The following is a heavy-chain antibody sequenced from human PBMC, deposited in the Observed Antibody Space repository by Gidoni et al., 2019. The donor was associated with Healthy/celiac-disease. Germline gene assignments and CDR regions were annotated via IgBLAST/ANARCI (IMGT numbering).Heavy chain of an antibody. J-gene: IGHJ4*02. D-gene: IGHD5-18*01. V-gene: IGHV4-34*01. CDR1: GGSFSGYY. Sequence: QVQLQQWGAGLLKPSETLSLTCAVYGGSFSGYYWSWLRQPPGTGLEWIGDIKHSGSTNYNPSLKSRVTISVDTSKNQFSLKLSSVTAADTAVYYCARVKLWAGFYFDYWGQGTLVTVSS. CDR2: IKHSGST. CDR3: ARVKLWAGFYFDY.